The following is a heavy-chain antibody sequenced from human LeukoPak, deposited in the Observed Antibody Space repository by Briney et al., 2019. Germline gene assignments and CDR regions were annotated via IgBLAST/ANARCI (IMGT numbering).Heavy chain of an antibody. CDR2: ISWDGGST. CDR3: ARDSGRDGYNYYYMDV. D-gene: IGHD5-24*01. CDR1: GFTFDDYT. V-gene: IGHV3-43*01. J-gene: IGHJ6*03. Sequence: GGSLRLSCAASGFTFDDYTMHWVRHAPGKGLEWVSLISWDGGSTYYADSVKGRFTISRDNSKNSLYLQMNSLRTEDTALYYCARDSGRDGYNYYYMDVWGKGTTVTVSS.